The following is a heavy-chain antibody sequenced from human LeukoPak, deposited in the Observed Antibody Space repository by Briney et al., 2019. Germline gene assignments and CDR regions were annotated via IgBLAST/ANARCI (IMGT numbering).Heavy chain of an antibody. J-gene: IGHJ4*02. CDR1: GFTFSSHG. CDR2: IRYDGSNK. Sequence: QPGGSLRLSCAASGFTFSSHGMHWVRQTPAKGLEWVAFIRYDGSNKYYADSVKGRFIISRDNSKNTLFLQMNSLGPEETAVYHCAKGGKYDILTGYRRSRLLGDFWGQGTLVTVSS. D-gene: IGHD3-9*01. V-gene: IGHV3-30*02. CDR3: AKGGKYDILTGYRRSRLLGDF.